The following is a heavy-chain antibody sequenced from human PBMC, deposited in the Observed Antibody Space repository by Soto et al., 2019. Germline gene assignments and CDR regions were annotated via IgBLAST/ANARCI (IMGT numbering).Heavy chain of an antibody. Sequence: QVQLVESGGDLVKPGGSLRLSCAASGYTFSDYYMSWIRQAPGKGLEWISYIDTSGTKIYYADSVKGRCTLTRDNAKNSLYLEMNSLSDEDTAVYYCASHYDMWSGYLSPVDYWGQGTLVAVSS. V-gene: IGHV3-11*01. CDR3: ASHYDMWSGYLSPVDY. D-gene: IGHD3-3*01. CDR1: GYTFSDYY. CDR2: IDTSGTKI. J-gene: IGHJ4*02.